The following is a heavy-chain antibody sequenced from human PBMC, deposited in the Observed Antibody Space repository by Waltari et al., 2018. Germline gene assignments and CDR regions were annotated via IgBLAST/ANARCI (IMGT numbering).Heavy chain of an antibody. J-gene: IGHJ4*02. Sequence: QVQLQEAGPGLVKPSETLSLTCTVSAGSISSYYRCWIPQPLGKGLEWIGYIYYSGSTNYNPSLKSRVTISVDTSKNQFSLKLSSVTAADTAVYYCARSIAARPPYVGYFDYWGQGTLVTVSS. CDR3: ARSIAARPPYVGYFDY. V-gene: IGHV4-59*01. CDR2: IYYSGST. D-gene: IGHD6-6*01. CDR1: AGSISSYY.